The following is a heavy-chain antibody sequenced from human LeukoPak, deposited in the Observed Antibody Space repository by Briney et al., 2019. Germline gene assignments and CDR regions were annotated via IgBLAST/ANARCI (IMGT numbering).Heavy chain of an antibody. V-gene: IGHV5-51*01. J-gene: IGHJ4*02. D-gene: IGHD3-22*01. CDR1: GYSFTSYW. CDR2: IYPGDSDT. Sequence: GESLKISCKGSGYSFTSYWLGWVRQMPGKGLEWMGIIYPGDSDTRYSPSFRGQVTISADKSISTAYLQWSSLKASDTAMYYCAARSRNYYDSSEYFDYWGQGTLVTVSS. CDR3: AARSRNYYDSSEYFDY.